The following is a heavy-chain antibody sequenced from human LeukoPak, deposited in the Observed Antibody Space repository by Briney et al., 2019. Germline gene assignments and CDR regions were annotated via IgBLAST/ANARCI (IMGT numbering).Heavy chain of an antibody. V-gene: IGHV4-31*03. Sequence: SETLSLTCTVSGGSISSGGYYWSWIRQHPGKGLEWIGYIYYSGSTYYNPSLKSRVTISVDTSKNQFSLKLSSVTAADTAVYYCARGHSSSWYRGWYFDLWGRGTLVTVSS. CDR2: IYYSGST. J-gene: IGHJ2*01. CDR1: GGSISSGGYY. CDR3: ARGHSSSWYRGWYFDL. D-gene: IGHD6-13*01.